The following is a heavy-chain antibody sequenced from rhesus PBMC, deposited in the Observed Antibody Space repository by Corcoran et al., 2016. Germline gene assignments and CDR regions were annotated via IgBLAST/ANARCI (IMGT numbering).Heavy chain of an antibody. D-gene: IGHD5-12*01. CDR3: ARRRMQLLNFDY. CDR2: LEWDDAK. Sequence: QVTLKESGPALVKPTQTLTLTCTFSGFSLSTSGMGVGWIRPRSRQTMEWLAHLEWDDAKCYSTPLKSRLTTSKDTSKNQVVLRMTNMDPVDTATYYCARRRMQLLNFDYWGQGVLVTVSS. J-gene: IGHJ4*01. CDR1: GFSLSTSGMG. V-gene: IGHV2-1*01.